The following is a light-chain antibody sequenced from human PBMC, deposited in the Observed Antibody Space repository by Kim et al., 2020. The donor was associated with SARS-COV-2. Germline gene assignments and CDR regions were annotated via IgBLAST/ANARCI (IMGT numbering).Light chain of an antibody. V-gene: IGKV1-9*01. CDR1: QGINSY. CDR2: ATS. CDR3: QQLTSYPFT. J-gene: IGKJ2*01. Sequence: ESVGERVTITCRASQGINSYFAWYQQKPGNAPKLLIYATSTLQSGVPSRFSGSGSGTDFTLTISSLQPEDFATYYCQQLTSYPFTFGQGTKLEI.